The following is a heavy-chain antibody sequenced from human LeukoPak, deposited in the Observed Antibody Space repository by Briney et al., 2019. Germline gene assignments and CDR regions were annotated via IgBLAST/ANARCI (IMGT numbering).Heavy chain of an antibody. CDR3: ARGKGPYVSNGYFLY. CDR2: IYYSGST. CDR1: GGSISSFY. J-gene: IGHJ4*02. V-gene: IGHV4-59*01. Sequence: PSETLSLTFTVSGGSISSFYWGWIRQPPGKGLEWIGFIYYSGSTNYSPSLKSRVTISVDTSKNQFSLKLSSMTAADTAVYYCARGKGPYVSNGYFLYWGQGTPVTVSS. D-gene: IGHD3-22*01.